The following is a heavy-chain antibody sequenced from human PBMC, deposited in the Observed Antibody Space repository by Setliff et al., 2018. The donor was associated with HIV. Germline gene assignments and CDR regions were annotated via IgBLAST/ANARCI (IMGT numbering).Heavy chain of an antibody. CDR1: GGSISSSSYY. Sequence: SETLSLTCTVSGGSISSSSYYWSWIRQPAGKGLEWIGHIYTSGSTNYNPSLKSRVTISVDTSKNQFSLKLSSVTAADTAVYYCAREGDYWGQGTLVTVSS. V-gene: IGHV4-61*09. CDR3: AREGDY. CDR2: IYTSGST. J-gene: IGHJ4*02.